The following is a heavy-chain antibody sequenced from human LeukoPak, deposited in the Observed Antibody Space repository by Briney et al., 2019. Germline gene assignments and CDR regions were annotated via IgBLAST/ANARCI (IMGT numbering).Heavy chain of an antibody. CDR3: ARDQDGSGSYHLGY. J-gene: IGHJ4*02. CDR1: GFTVSSNY. Sequence: GGSLRLSCAASGFTVSSNYMSWVRQAPGKGLEWVSVIYSGGSTYYADSVKGRFTISRDNSKNTLYLQMNSLRAEDTAVYYCARDQDGSGSYHLGYWGQGTLVTVSS. CDR2: IYSGGST. V-gene: IGHV3-66*01. D-gene: IGHD3-10*01.